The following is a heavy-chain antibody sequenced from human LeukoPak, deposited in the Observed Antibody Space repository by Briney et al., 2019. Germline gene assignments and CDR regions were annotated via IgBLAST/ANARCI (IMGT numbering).Heavy chain of an antibody. Sequence: EASVKVSCKASGGTFSSYAISWVRQAPGQGLEWMGGIIPIFGTANYAQKFQGRVTITTDESASTAYMELSSLRSEDTAVYYCAKGGEMATTEDWGQGTLVTVSS. V-gene: IGHV1-69*05. CDR3: AKGGEMATTED. CDR1: GGTFSSYA. CDR2: IIPIFGTA. D-gene: IGHD5-24*01. J-gene: IGHJ4*02.